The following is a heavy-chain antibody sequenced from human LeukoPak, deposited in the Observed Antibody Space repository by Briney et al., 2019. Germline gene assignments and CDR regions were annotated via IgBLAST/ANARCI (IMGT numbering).Heavy chain of an antibody. CDR2: IYYSGST. CDR3: ARGRPFYDFRSGYQTTIDY. J-gene: IGHJ4*02. CDR1: GGSISSYY. D-gene: IGHD3-3*01. Sequence: KPSETLSLTCTVSGGSISSYYWSWIRQPPGKGLEWIGYIYYSGSTNYNPSLKSRVTISVDTSKNQFSLKLSSVTAADTAVYYCARGRPFYDFRSGYQTTIDYWGQGTLVTVSS. V-gene: IGHV4-59*01.